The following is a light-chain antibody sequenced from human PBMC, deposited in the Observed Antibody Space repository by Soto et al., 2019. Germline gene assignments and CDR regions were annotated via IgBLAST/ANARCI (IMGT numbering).Light chain of an antibody. CDR1: QSVSSSD. V-gene: IGKV3-20*01. CDR2: GAS. Sequence: ENVLTQSPGSLSLSPGERATLCCKASQSVSSSDLAWYQQKPGQAPRLLISGASNRATGTPDRFSGSGSGTDFTLTITSLEPEDFAVFYCHQYGISPPTFGQGTEVDIK. CDR3: HQYGISPPT. J-gene: IGKJ1*01.